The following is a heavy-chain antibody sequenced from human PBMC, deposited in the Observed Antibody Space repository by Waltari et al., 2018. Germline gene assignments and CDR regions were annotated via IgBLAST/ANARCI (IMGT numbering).Heavy chain of an antibody. CDR2: IYYSGST. J-gene: IGHJ4*02. CDR3: ARLDSCSGSYYFDY. CDR1: GGSISRSNYS. Sequence: QLQLQESGPGLVKPSETLSPTCTVPGGSISRSNYSWGWIRQPPGKGLEWSGNIYYSGSTYYNPSLKSRVTIYIDTSKNQFSLKLSSVTAADTAVYFCARLDSCSGSYYFDYWGQGTLVTVSS. D-gene: IGHD1-26*01. V-gene: IGHV4-39*01.